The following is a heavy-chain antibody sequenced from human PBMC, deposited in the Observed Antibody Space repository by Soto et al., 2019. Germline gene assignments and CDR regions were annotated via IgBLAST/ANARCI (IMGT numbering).Heavy chain of an antibody. V-gene: IGHV3-74*01. CDR3: ARHVAVATISWGTYGMDV. D-gene: IGHD5-12*01. CDR2: INSDGSNT. Sequence: VQLVESGGGLVQPGGSLRRSCAASGFTFSSYWMHWVRQAPGEGLVWVSRINSDGSNTTYADSVKGRFTTSIDNAKNTLFLHMNSLRGEDTAVYYCARHVAVATISWGTYGMDVWGQGTTVTVSS. J-gene: IGHJ6*02. CDR1: GFTFSSYW.